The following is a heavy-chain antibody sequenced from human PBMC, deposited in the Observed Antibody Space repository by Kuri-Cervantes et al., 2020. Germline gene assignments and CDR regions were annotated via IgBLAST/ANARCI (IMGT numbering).Heavy chain of an antibody. D-gene: IGHD2-15*01. CDR3: AKMGVVASYYFDY. CDR1: GFTFSSYA. V-gene: IGHV3-30-3*02. J-gene: IGHJ4*02. Sequence: GGSLRLSCAASGFTFSSYAMHWVRQAPGKGLEWVAVISYDGSNKYYADSVKGRFTISRDNSKNTLYLQMNSLRAEDTAVYYCAKMGVVASYYFDYWGRGTLVTVSS. CDR2: ISYDGSNK.